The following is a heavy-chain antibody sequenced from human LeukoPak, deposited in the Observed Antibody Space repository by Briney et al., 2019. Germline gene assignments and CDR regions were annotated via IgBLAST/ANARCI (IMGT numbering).Heavy chain of an antibody. D-gene: IGHD5-12*01. Sequence: PGGSLRLSCAASKFIFSNYWMSWVRQAPGKGLEWVANIKQDGSEKYYVDSVKGRFTISRDNAKNSLYLQMNSLRAEDTAVYYCAREGIARIGYSGYDLNAFDIWGQGTMVTVSS. V-gene: IGHV3-7*01. J-gene: IGHJ3*02. CDR1: KFIFSNYW. CDR3: AREGIARIGYSGYDLNAFDI. CDR2: IKQDGSEK.